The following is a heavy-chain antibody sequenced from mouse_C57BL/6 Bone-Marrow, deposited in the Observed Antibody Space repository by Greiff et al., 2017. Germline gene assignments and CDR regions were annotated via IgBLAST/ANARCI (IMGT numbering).Heavy chain of an antibody. CDR1: GYTFTSYW. J-gene: IGHJ4*01. V-gene: IGHV1-53*01. Sequence: QVQLQQPGTELVKPGASVKLSCKASGYTFTSYWMHWVKQRPGQGLEWIGDINPSNGGTNYNEKFKSKATLTVDKSSSTAYMQLSSLTSEDSAVYYGAREGAHYYAMDYWGQGTSVTVSS. CDR3: AREGAHYYAMDY. CDR2: INPSNGGT.